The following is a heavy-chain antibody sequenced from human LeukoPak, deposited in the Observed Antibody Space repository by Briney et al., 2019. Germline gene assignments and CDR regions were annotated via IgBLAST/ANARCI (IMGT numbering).Heavy chain of an antibody. D-gene: IGHD2-2*01. V-gene: IGHV3-21*01. CDR2: ISSSSSYI. CDR3: ARGWTEVVPAANWFDP. Sequence: GGSLRLSCAASGFTFSSYSMNWVRQAPGKGLEWVSSISSSSSYIYYVDSVKGRFTISRDNAKNSLYLQMNSLRAEDTAVYYCARGWTEVVPAANWFDPWGQGTLVTVSS. CDR1: GFTFSSYS. J-gene: IGHJ5*02.